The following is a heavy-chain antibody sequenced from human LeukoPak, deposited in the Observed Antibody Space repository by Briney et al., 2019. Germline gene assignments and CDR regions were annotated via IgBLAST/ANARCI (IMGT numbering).Heavy chain of an antibody. D-gene: IGHD1-7*01. Sequence: QPGGSLRLSCAASGFTFSSSWMHWVRHGPGKGLVWVARMNGDGRTINYADSVKGRFTISRDNAKNTLYLRMNSLRAEDAAVYYCARAGNYYFDLWGRGTLVTVSS. CDR1: GFTFSSSW. V-gene: IGHV3-74*01. J-gene: IGHJ2*01. CDR2: MNGDGRTI. CDR3: ARAGNYYFDL.